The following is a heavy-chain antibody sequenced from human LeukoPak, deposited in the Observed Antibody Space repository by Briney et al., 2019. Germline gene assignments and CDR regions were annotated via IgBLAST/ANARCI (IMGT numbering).Heavy chain of an antibody. CDR3: TTLTQSVPAAQLGNDY. J-gene: IGHJ4*02. CDR2: IKSKTDGGTT. Sequence: GGSLRLSCAASVFTFSNAWMSWVRQAPGKGLEWVGRIKSKTDGGTTDYAAPVKGRFTISRDDSKNTLYLQMNSLKTEDTAVYYCTTLTQSVPAAQLGNDYWGQGTLVTVSS. CDR1: VFTFSNAW. D-gene: IGHD2-2*01. V-gene: IGHV3-15*01.